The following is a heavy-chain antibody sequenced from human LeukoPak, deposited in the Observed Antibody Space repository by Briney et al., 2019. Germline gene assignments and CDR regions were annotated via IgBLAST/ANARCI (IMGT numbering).Heavy chain of an antibody. Sequence: GGSLRLSCAASGFTFSSYSMNWVRQAPGKGLEWVSSISSSSSYIYYADSVKGRFTISRDNAKNSLYLRMNSLRAEDTAVYYCARAPQQLVDYWGQGTLVTVSS. CDR1: GFTFSSYS. V-gene: IGHV3-21*01. D-gene: IGHD6-13*01. CDR3: ARAPQQLVDY. J-gene: IGHJ4*02. CDR2: ISSSSSYI.